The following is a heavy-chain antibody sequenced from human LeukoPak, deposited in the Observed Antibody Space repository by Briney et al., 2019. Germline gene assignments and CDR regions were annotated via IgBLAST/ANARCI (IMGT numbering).Heavy chain of an antibody. CDR1: GYTLTELS. V-gene: IGHV1-24*01. J-gene: IGHJ4*02. D-gene: IGHD6-19*01. CDR3: AATKEIAVAGRTLSYFDY. Sequence: ASVTVSCTVSGYTLTELSMHWVRQAPGKGLEWMGGFDPEDGETIYAQKFQGRVTMTEDTSTDTAYMELSSLRSEDTAVYYCAATKEIAVAGRTLSYFDYWGQGTLVTVSS. CDR2: FDPEDGET.